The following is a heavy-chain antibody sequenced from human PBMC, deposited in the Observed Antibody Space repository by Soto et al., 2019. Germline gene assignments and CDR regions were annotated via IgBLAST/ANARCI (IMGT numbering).Heavy chain of an antibody. V-gene: IGHV2-5*01. D-gene: IGHD1-7*01. J-gene: IGHJ5*02. CDR2: VYWHDDL. CDR1: GFSLTTIGLG. Sequence: ASGPTLVNPTQTLTLTCTVSGFSLTTIGLGVGWIRQSPGKGLEWLASVYWHDDLRYNPSLKDRLTISRDTSKNQVVLTMTNMDPVDTATYYCARAYDWNYAWGQGILVTVSS. CDR3: ARAYDWNYA.